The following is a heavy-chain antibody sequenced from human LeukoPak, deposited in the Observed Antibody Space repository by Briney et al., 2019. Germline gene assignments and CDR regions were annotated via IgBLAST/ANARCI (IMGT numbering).Heavy chain of an antibody. V-gene: IGHV1-69-2*01. Sequence: ATVKISCKTSGYTFTDHYLHWIQQAPGKGLEWMGRLDPEDGQTIYAEKFQGRVTMAADTSTDTAYMDLSSLGSEDTAVYYCATDLRTGRYDVAFDYWGQGTLVTVSS. CDR2: LDPEDGQT. J-gene: IGHJ4*02. D-gene: IGHD1-26*01. CDR1: GYTFTDHY. CDR3: ATDLRTGRYDVAFDY.